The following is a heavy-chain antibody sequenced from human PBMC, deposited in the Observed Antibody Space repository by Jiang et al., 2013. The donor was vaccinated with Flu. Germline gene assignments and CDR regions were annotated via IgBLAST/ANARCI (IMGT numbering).Heavy chain of an antibody. CDR3: ASEPMQAEVGDF. CDR1: GGSITTTSFF. Sequence: GPGLVKPSETLSLTCNLSGGSITTTSFFWAWIRQSPERGLEWIGRISYRGNPDYNPSLKSRVTISIDYSKDQFSLDLTSVTTTDTAVYYCASEPMQAEVGDFWGQGTLVTVSS. J-gene: IGHJ4*02. V-gene: IGHV4-39*02. CDR2: ISYRGNP. D-gene: IGHD3-16*01.